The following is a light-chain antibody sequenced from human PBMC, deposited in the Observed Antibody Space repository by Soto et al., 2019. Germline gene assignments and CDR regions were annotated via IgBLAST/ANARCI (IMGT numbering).Light chain of an antibody. CDR2: WAS. V-gene: IGKV4-1*01. Sequence: DIVMTQSPDSLAVSLGERATINCKSSQSVLYSSNNKNYLAGYQQKPGQPPKLLIYWASTRVSGVPDRFSGSGSGTNFTLTISSLQAEDVAVYYCQQHYNTLTWTFAQGTKVEIK. J-gene: IGKJ1*01. CDR1: QSVLYSSNNKNY. CDR3: QQHYNTLTWT.